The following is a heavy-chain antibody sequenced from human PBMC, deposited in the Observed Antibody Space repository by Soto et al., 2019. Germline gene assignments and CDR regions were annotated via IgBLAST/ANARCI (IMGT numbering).Heavy chain of an antibody. Sequence: SETLSLTCAVYGGSFSGYYWSWIRQPPGKGQEWIGEINHSGSTNYNPSLKSRVTISVDTSKNQFSLKLSSVTAADTAVYYCASRDIVVVVAATSRYYFDYWGQGTLVTVSS. CDR1: GGSFSGYY. CDR2: INHSGST. J-gene: IGHJ4*02. D-gene: IGHD2-15*01. CDR3: ASRDIVVVVAATSRYYFDY. V-gene: IGHV4-34*01.